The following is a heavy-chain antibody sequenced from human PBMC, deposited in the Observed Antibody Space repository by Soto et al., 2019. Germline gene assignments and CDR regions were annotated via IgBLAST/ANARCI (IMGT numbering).Heavy chain of an antibody. CDR3: ARDAPGEAPY. D-gene: IGHD2-2*01. J-gene: IGHJ4*02. CDR2: INYRGTT. Sequence: QVQLQESGPGLVRPSQTLSLTCTVSGGSITNGDYYWNWIRQHPGKGLEWIGYINYRGTTFYNPSLKSRVFLSVETSKNQSSLNLSSVTAADTAVYFCARDAPGEAPYWGQGTLVTVSS. CDR1: GGSITNGDYY. V-gene: IGHV4-31*03.